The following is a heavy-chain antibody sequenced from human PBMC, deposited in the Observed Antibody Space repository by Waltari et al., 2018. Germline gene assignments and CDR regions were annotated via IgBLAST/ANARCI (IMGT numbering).Heavy chain of an antibody. Sequence: QVQLQQWGAGLLKPSEPLSLTCAVYGGSFSGYYWSWIRQPPGKGLEWSGEINHSVRTNDNTCRKSRGTRSVDTSKNQFSRKLSSVTAADTAVYYGARVGCSSTSCDFRYYYYYGMDVWGQGTTVTVSS. CDR2: INHSVRT. V-gene: IGHV4-34*01. CDR3: ARVGCSSTSCDFRYYYYYGMDV. CDR1: GGSFSGYY. J-gene: IGHJ6*02. D-gene: IGHD2-2*01.